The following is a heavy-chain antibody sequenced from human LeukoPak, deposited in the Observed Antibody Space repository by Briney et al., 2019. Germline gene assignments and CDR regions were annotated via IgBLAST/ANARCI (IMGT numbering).Heavy chain of an antibody. Sequence: GGSLRLSCAASGFTFSNYWMSWVRQAPGKGLEWVANIKQDSSEKYYVDSVKGRFTISRDNAKNSLYLQLNTLRPEDTAVYYYVQGWRDNWGQGTLVTVSS. J-gene: IGHJ4*02. D-gene: IGHD2-15*01. CDR1: GFTFSNYW. CDR2: IKQDSSEK. V-gene: IGHV3-7*01. CDR3: VQGWRDN.